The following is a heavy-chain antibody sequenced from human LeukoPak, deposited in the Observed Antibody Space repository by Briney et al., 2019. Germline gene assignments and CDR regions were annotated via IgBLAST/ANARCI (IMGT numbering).Heavy chain of an antibody. CDR2: ITSSSIYI. Sequence: GGSLRLSCAASGFTFSTYTMNWVRQAPGKGLEWVSSITSSSIYIYYADSVKGRFTISRDNAKNSLYLQMNSLGAEDTAVYYCARVGVVGFDYFDYWGQGTLVTVSS. D-gene: IGHD1-26*01. CDR1: GFTFSTYT. V-gene: IGHV3-21*01. CDR3: ARVGVVGFDYFDY. J-gene: IGHJ4*02.